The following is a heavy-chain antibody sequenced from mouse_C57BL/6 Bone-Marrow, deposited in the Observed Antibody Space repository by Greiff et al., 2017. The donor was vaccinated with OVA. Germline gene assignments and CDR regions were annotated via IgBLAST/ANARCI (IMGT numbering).Heavy chain of an antibody. V-gene: IGHV5-4*01. J-gene: IGHJ3*01. D-gene: IGHD2-2*01. CDR1: GFTFSSYA. CDR3: AIDVVTPY. CDR2: ISDGGSYT. Sequence: EVQGVESGGGLVKPGGSLKLSCAASGFTFSSYAMSWVRQTPEKRLEWVATISDGGSYTYYPDNVKGRFTISRDNAKNTLYLHMRHLKSEDTAMYYCAIDVVTPYWGQGTLVTVSA.